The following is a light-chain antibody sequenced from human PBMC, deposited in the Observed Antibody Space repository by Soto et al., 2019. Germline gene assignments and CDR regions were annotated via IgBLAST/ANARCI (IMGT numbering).Light chain of an antibody. CDR2: GTS. CDR1: QTVNTNY. Sequence: EIVLTQSPGTLSLSPGEEATLSCRASQTVNTNYLAWYQQKAGQAPRLLIYGTSSRATGIPDRFSGSGSGTDFTVTISRLEPEDFAVYYCQQYVSSPRTFGQGTKVEIK. V-gene: IGKV3-20*01. CDR3: QQYVSSPRT. J-gene: IGKJ1*01.